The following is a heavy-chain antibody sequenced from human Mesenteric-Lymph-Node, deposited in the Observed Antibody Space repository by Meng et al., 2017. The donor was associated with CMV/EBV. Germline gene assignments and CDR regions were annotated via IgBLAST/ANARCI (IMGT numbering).Heavy chain of an antibody. CDR3: ARAPVYGTTPGSYYFDF. D-gene: IGHD1/OR15-1a*01. V-gene: IGHV4-61*01. Sequence: SRGSYSSNWIRQTPGKGLEWIGHIYHTGTTNYNPSLRSRVTISVDTSNNQFSLKLTSVIAADTAVYYCARAPVYGTTPGSYYFDFWGPGILVTVSS. J-gene: IGHJ4*02. CDR1: SRGSYS. CDR2: IYHTGTT.